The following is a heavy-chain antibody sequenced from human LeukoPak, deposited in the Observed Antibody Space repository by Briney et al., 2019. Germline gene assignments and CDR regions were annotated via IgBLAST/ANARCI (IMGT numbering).Heavy chain of an antibody. V-gene: IGHV4-61*02. D-gene: IGHD2-8*01. Sequence: SETLSLTCTVSGGSISSGSYYWSWIRQPAGKGLEWIGRIYTSGSTNYNPSLKSRVTISVDTSKNQFSLKLSSVTAADTAVYYCARQKWFSGYYYGMDVWGQGTTVTVSS. CDR1: GGSISSGSYY. J-gene: IGHJ6*02. CDR2: IYTSGST. CDR3: ARQKWFSGYYYGMDV.